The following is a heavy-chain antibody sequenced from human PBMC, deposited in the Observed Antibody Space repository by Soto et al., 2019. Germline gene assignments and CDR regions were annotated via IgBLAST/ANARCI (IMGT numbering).Heavy chain of an antibody. Sequence: QVQLVQSGAEVKKPGSSVKVSCKASGGTFSSYAISWVRQAPGQGLEWMGGIIPIFGTANYAQKFQGRVTITGDESTRTAYMELSRLRSEDTAVYYCASHDYGDYVGPFSRTYYYYGMDVWGQGTTVTVSS. V-gene: IGHV1-69*01. CDR2: IIPIFGTA. CDR3: ASHDYGDYVGPFSRTYYYYGMDV. J-gene: IGHJ6*02. D-gene: IGHD4-17*01. CDR1: GGTFSSYA.